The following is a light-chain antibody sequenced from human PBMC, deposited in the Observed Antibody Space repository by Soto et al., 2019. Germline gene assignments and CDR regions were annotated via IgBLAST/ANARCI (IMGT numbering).Light chain of an antibody. V-gene: IGKV1-5*01. CDR3: QQYNSYVT. CDR1: QSISSW. J-gene: IGKJ3*01. CDR2: DAS. Sequence: DIQMTQSPSTLSASVGDRVTLTCRASQSISSWLAWYQQKPGKAPTLLIYDASRLETGVPSRFSGSGSGTEFTLTISSLQPDDFATYYCQQYNSYVTFGPGTKVDIK.